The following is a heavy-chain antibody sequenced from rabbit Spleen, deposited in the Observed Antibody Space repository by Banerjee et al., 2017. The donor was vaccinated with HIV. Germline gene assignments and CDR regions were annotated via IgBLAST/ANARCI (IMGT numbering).Heavy chain of an antibody. CDR2: IYVGSSGST. CDR1: GFSFSSGYY. Sequence: QQQLEESGGGLVKPEGSLTLTCTASGFSFSSGYYVFWVRQAPGKGLEWIACIYVGSSGSTYYASWVNGRFTISSTSSTTVTLQLTSLTAADTATYFCARDDAGGATDPYGMVRLDLWGPGTLVTVS. D-gene: IGHD4-2*01. CDR3: ARDDAGGATDPYGMVRLDL. V-gene: IGHV1S45*01. J-gene: IGHJ3*01.